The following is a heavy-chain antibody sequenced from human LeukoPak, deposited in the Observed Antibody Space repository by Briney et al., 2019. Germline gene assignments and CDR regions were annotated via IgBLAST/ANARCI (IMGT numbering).Heavy chain of an antibody. D-gene: IGHD5-18*01. CDR2: MNPNSGNT. Sequence: ASVKVSCKASGYTFTSYDINWVRQATGQGLEWMGWMNPNSGNTGYAQKFQGRVTMTRNTSISTAYMELSSLRSDDTAVYYCARNFKELWVNYYYYGMDVWGQGTTVTVSS. CDR1: GYTFTSYD. J-gene: IGHJ6*02. V-gene: IGHV1-8*01. CDR3: ARNFKELWVNYYYYGMDV.